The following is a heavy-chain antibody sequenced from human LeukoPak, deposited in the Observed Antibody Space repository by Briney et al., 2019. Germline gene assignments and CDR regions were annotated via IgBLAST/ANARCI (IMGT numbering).Heavy chain of an antibody. CDR1: GFTVSSNY. Sequence: PGGSLRLSCAASGFTVSSNYMSWVRQAPGKGLEWVSVIYSGGSTYHADSVKGRFTISRDNSKNTLYLQMNSLRAEDTAVYYCASSLMTEEVYYYYGMDVWGQGTTVTVSS. CDR3: ASSLMTEEVYYYYGMDV. J-gene: IGHJ6*02. CDR2: IYSGGST. V-gene: IGHV3-66*01.